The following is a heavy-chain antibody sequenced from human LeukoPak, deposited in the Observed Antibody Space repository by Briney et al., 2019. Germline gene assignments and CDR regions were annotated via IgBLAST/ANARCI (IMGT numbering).Heavy chain of an antibody. CDR1: GFTFSSYS. Sequence: GGSLRLSCAPSGFTFSSYSMNSVRQAPGKGLGWVSSIISNSSYIYYADSVKGRFTTSRDNAKNSLYLQMNSLRAEDTAVYYCARVDSSSWYFDYWGQGTLVTVSS. D-gene: IGHD6-13*01. V-gene: IGHV3-21*01. CDR2: IISNSSYI. J-gene: IGHJ4*02. CDR3: ARVDSSSWYFDY.